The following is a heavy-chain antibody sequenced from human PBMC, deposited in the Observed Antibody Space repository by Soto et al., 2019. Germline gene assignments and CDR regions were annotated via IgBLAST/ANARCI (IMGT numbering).Heavy chain of an antibody. CDR1: GFTFSSYA. CDR2: ISYDGSNK. CDR3: ARDGGSSGCDY. D-gene: IGHD6-19*01. Sequence: GGSLRLSCAASGFTFSSYAMHWVRQAPGKGLEWVAVISYDGSNKYYADSVKGRFTISRDNSKNTLYLQMNSLRAEDTAVYYCARDGGSSGCDYWGQGTLVTVSS. V-gene: IGHV3-30-3*01. J-gene: IGHJ4*02.